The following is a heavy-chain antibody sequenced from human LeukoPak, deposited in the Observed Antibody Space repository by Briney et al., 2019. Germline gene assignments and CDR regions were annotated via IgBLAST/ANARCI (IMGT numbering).Heavy chain of an antibody. CDR1: GYTFTSYD. CDR2: MNPNSGNT. Sequence: ASVKVSCKASGYTFTSYDINWVRQATGQGLEWMGWMNPNSGNTGYAQKFQGRVTITRNTSISTVYMELSSLRSEDTAVYYCARVKTRGYSGYDMMGYWGQGTLVTVSS. V-gene: IGHV1-8*03. D-gene: IGHD5-12*01. J-gene: IGHJ4*02. CDR3: ARVKTRGYSGYDMMGY.